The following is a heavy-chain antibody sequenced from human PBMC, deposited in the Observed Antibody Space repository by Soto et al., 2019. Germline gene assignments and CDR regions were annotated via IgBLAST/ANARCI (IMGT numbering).Heavy chain of an antibody. D-gene: IGHD6-13*01. J-gene: IGHJ4*02. CDR3: ASGASRWYPYFFDS. Sequence: QAQVVQSGAEVRKPGSSVKLSCKASEGTFNSYAIAWVRQAPGQGLEWMGGIIPYYNTLNYAQKFQDRVTITADYSTNTVYMELSSLRSDDTAVYFCASGASRWYPYFFDSWGQGNLVTVSS. V-gene: IGHV1-69*01. CDR2: IIPYYNTL. CDR1: EGTFNSYA.